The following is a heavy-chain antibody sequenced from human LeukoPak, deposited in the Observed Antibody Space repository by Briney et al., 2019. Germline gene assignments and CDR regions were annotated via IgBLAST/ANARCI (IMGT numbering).Heavy chain of an antibody. Sequence: GGSLRLSCAASGITFSSYAMSWVRQAPGKGLEWVSGISGSGGSIYYADSVKGRFTISRDNSKNTLYLQMNSLRAEDTAVYYCAKGAGFGELLGPLDYWGQGTLVTVSS. J-gene: IGHJ4*02. CDR1: GITFSSYA. V-gene: IGHV3-23*01. D-gene: IGHD3-10*01. CDR3: AKGAGFGELLGPLDY. CDR2: ISGSGGSI.